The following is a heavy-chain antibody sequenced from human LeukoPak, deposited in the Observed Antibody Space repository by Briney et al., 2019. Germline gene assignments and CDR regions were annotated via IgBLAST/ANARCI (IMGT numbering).Heavy chain of an antibody. CDR1: GGTFSSYA. CDR2: IIPILGIA. V-gene: IGHV1-69*04. D-gene: IGHD6-13*01. CDR3: AISAAAASAYYFDY. Sequence: ASVKVSCKASGGTFSSYAISWVRQAPGQGLEWMGRIIPILGIANYAQKFQGRVTITADKSTSTAYMELSSLRSEDTAVYYCAISAAAASAYYFDYWGQGTLVTVSS. J-gene: IGHJ4*02.